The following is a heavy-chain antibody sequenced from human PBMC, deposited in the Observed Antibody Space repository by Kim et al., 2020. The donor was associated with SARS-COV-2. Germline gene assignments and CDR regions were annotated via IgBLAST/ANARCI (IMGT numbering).Heavy chain of an antibody. V-gene: IGHV3-48*03. Sequence: GGSLRLSCAASGFTFSEYDMNWFRQAPGKGLEWVSYISTTGSTLDYADSVKGRFTISRDNAKKSVYLQMNSLRVDDTGIYYCAKTPQTGTSHGWGQGTLVTVSA. CDR2: ISTTGSTL. CDR3: AKTPQTGTSHG. J-gene: IGHJ4*02. CDR1: GFTFSEYD. D-gene: IGHD1-1*01.